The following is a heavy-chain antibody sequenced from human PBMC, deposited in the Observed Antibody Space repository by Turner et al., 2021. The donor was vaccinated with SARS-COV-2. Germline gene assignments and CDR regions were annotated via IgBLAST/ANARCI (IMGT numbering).Heavy chain of an antibody. CDR1: GVIFDDYG. Sequence: QVHLVESGGGAAQPGGSLRPSRVASGVIFDDYGMHWVRKDPGRGLEWLAVILYDGSGQYYAGSAEGRFTISRDNGNKTLFLQINSLRPEDTAMYYCAKDHYYDSTGSIGNWGQGTLVTVSS. CDR3: AKDHYYDSTGSIGN. V-gene: IGHV3-30*18. J-gene: IGHJ4*02. D-gene: IGHD3-22*01. CDR2: ILYDGSGQ.